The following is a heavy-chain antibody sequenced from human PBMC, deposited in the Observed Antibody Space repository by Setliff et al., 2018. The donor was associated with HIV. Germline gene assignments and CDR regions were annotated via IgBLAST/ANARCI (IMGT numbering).Heavy chain of an antibody. Sequence: GGSLRLSCVASGFTFSTFAMHWVRQAPGKGLEWVSVISYDGSRMSYADSVKGRFTVSRDNVKNSLYLQMNSLRAEDTAIYYCARDNNRGGAVDYWGQGTLVTVSS. D-gene: IGHD3-16*01. CDR1: GFTFSTFA. J-gene: IGHJ4*02. V-gene: IGHV3-30*04. CDR2: ISYDGSRM. CDR3: ARDNNRGGAVDY.